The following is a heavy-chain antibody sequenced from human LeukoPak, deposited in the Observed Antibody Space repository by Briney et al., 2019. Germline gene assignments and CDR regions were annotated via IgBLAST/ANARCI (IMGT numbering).Heavy chain of an antibody. V-gene: IGHV4-39*01. CDR2: IYYSGST. CDR1: GFSISSSSYY. Sequence: PSETLSLTCTVSGFSISSSSYYWGWIRQPPGKGLEWIVSIYYSGSTYYNPSLKGRVTISVDTSKNQFSLKLSSVTAADTAVYYCARLGYYGSGSLVDYFDYWGQGTLVTVSS. D-gene: IGHD3-10*01. CDR3: ARLGYYGSGSLVDYFDY. J-gene: IGHJ4*02.